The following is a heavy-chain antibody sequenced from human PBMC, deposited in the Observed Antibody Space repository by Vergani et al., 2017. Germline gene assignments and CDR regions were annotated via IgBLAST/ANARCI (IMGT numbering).Heavy chain of an antibody. CDR3: ARGVVPAARDYYYYYMDV. CDR2: IYPGDSDT. D-gene: IGHD2-2*01. Sequence: EVQLVQSGAEVKKPGESLKISCKGSGYSFTNYWIAWVRQMPGKGLEWMGIIYPGDSDTRYSPSFQGQVTISADKSISPAYLQWSSLKASDTAMYYCARGVVPAARDYYYYYMDVWGKGTTVTVSS. CDR1: GYSFTNYW. J-gene: IGHJ6*03. V-gene: IGHV5-51*01.